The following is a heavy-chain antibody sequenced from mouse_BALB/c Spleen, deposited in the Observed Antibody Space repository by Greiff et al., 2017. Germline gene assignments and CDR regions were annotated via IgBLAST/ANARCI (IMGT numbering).Heavy chain of an antibody. D-gene: IGHD2-1*01. Sequence: EVHLVESGGGLVQPGGSRKLSCAASGFTFSSFGMHWVRQAPEKGLEWVAYISSGSSTIYYSDTVTGRFTISRDNPKNTLFLKMTSQRSENTDMYYCARTDYDNYDYFDYWGQGTTLTVSS. V-gene: IGHV5-17*02. CDR2: ISSGSSTI. CDR1: GFTFSSFG. J-gene: IGHJ2*01. CDR3: ARTDYDNYDYFDY.